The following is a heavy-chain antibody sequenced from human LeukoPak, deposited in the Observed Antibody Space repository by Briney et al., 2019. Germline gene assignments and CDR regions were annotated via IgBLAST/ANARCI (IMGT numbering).Heavy chain of an antibody. J-gene: IGHJ6*03. CDR1: GFTFSSYW. Sequence: GGSLRLSCAASGFTFSSYWMSWVRQAPGKGLEWVANIKQDGSEKYSVDSVKGRFTISRENAKNSLYMQVNSLRAEDTAVYYCARVMSASVWRSYGSYYYYYYMDIWGKGTTVTVSS. CDR2: IKQDGSEK. CDR3: ARVMSASVWRSYGSYYYYYYMDI. D-gene: IGHD3-16*01. V-gene: IGHV3-7*01.